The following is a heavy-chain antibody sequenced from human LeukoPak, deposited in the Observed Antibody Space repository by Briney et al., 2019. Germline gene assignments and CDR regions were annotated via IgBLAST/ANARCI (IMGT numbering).Heavy chain of an antibody. CDR1: GFTFSSYS. CDR2: ISSSSSYI. J-gene: IGHJ3*02. D-gene: IGHD3-10*01. Sequence: GSLRLSCAASGFTFSSYSMDWVRQAPGKGLEWVSSISSSSSYIYYADSVKGRFTISRDNAKNSLYLQMNSLRAEDTAVYYCARGVDGSGSYYNNDAFDIWGQGTMVTVSS. CDR3: ARGVDGSGSYYNNDAFDI. V-gene: IGHV3-21*01.